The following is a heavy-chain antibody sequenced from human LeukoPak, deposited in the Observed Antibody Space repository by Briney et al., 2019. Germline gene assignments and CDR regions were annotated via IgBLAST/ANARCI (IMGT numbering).Heavy chain of an antibody. D-gene: IGHD3-22*01. V-gene: IGHV3-30*02. CDR1: GFTFSSYG. CDR3: ANLDDSHYYDSSGYRERGIDY. Sequence: GRSLRLSCAASGFTFSSYGMHWVRQAPGKGLEWVAFIRYDGSNKYYADSVKGRFTISRDNSKNTLYLQMNSLRAEDTAVYYCANLDDSHYYDSSGYRERGIDYWGQGTLVTVSS. CDR2: IRYDGSNK. J-gene: IGHJ4*02.